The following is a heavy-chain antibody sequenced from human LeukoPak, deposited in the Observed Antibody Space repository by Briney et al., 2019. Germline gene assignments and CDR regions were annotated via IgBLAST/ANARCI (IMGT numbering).Heavy chain of an antibody. J-gene: IGHJ4*02. CDR1: GYTFTSYY. D-gene: IGHD3-3*01. V-gene: IGHV1-46*01. CDR2: INPSGGST. CDR3: ARAGDFGVVIMSDYFDY. Sequence: ASVKVSCKASGYTFTSYYMRWVRPAPGQGLEWMGIINPSGGSTSYAQKFQGRVTMTRDTSTSTVYMELSSLRSEDTAVYYCARAGDFGVVIMSDYFDYWGQGTLVTVSS.